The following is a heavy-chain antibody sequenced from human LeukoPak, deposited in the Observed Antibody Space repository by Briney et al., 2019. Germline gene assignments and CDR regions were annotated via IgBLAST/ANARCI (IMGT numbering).Heavy chain of an antibody. V-gene: IGHV3-74*01. J-gene: IGHJ4*02. CDR2: INGDGSST. D-gene: IGHD6-13*01. CDR3: ARVTDSSSWVIAY. Sequence: GGSLRLSCAASGFTFSSYGMHWVRQAPGKGLVWVSRINGDGSSTNYADSVRGRFTISRDNAKNTLYLQMNSLRAEDTAVYYCARVTDSSSWVIAYWGQGTLVTVSS. CDR1: GFTFSSYG.